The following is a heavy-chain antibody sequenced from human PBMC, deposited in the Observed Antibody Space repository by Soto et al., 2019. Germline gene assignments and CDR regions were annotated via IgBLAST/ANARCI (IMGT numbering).Heavy chain of an antibody. D-gene: IGHD2-21*02. CDR3: ARDLWSYCVTACYPLDV. J-gene: IGHJ6*02. V-gene: IGHV4-59*01. CDR2: MYNTGST. Sequence: QVQLQESGPGLVKPSETLSLTCTVSGGTISRYYWSWIRQPPGKGLEWIGYMYNTGSTVYNPSFMSRVTISVDTSKNPFSLKLNSVTAADTAVYYGARDLWSYCVTACYPLDVWGQGTTVTVSS. CDR1: GGTISRYY.